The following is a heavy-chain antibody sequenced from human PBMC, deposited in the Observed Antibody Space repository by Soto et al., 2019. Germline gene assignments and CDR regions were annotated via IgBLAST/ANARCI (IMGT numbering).Heavy chain of an antibody. CDR1: GFTMSNYV. V-gene: IGHV3-23*01. CDR2: ITRTSGTT. D-gene: IGHD3-3*01. Sequence: GGSLRLSCVTSGFTMSNYVMNWVRQAPGKGLEWISAITRTSGTTYYADSVKGRSTVSRVNSKNTLFLQLSNLRADDTATYYCATSSRDRITVFGEVMNPPFVNWFDRWGQGTLVTVS. CDR3: ATSSRDRITVFGEVMNPPFVNWFDR. J-gene: IGHJ5*02.